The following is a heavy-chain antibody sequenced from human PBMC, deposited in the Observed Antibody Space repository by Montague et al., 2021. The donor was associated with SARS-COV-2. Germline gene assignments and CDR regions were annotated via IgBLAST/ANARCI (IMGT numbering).Heavy chain of an antibody. V-gene: IGHV3-9*01. D-gene: IGHD6-13*01. CDR3: ARARYASSYFRRPLDF. CDR1: GFSFDDYT. J-gene: IGHJ4*02. CDR2: ITWNGGTV. Sequence: SLRLSCAASGFSFDDYTMHWVRQAPGKGLEWVSGITWNGGTVGYADSVMGRFTISRDNAKNSLYLQMDSLRGEDTALYYCARARYASSYFRRPLDFWGPGILVTVSS.